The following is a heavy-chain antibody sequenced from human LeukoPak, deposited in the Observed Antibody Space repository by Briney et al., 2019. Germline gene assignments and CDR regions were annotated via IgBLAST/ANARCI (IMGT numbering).Heavy chain of an antibody. CDR3: ARGADIVATEDYYYYYYMDV. J-gene: IGHJ6*03. V-gene: IGHV1-69*04. D-gene: IGHD5-12*01. CDR1: GGTFSSYA. Sequence: SVKVSCKASGGTFSSYAISWVRQAPGQGLEWMGRIIPIFGIANYAQKFQGRVTITADKSTSTAYMELSSLRSEDTAVYYCARGADIVATEDYYYYYYMDVWGKGTTVTVSS. CDR2: IIPIFGIA.